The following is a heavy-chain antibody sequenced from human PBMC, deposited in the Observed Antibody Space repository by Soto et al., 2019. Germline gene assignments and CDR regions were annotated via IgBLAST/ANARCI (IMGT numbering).Heavy chain of an antibody. CDR3: AKRRGAGGHFDY. CDR1: GFTFTSYA. CDR2: ISSGGST. D-gene: IGHD2-15*01. Sequence: LRLSCAASGFTFTSYAMGWVRQAPGKGLEWVSVISSGGSTYYADSVRGRFTISRDNSKDTLSLQMNSLRAKDTAVYYCAKRRGAGGHFDYWGQGALVTVSS. J-gene: IGHJ4*02. V-gene: IGHV3-23*01.